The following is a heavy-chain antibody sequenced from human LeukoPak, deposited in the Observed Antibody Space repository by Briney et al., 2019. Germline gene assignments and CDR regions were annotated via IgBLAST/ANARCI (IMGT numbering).Heavy chain of an antibody. Sequence: GGSLRLSCAASGFTFSSYSINWVRQAPGKGLEWVSSISSGSSYMYYADSVKGRFTISRDNAKNSLYLQMNSLRAEDTAVYYCARVDFRGGYYDILTGYYPNHGMDVWGQGTTVTVSS. CDR1: GFTFSSYS. V-gene: IGHV3-21*04. J-gene: IGHJ6*02. CDR3: ARVDFRGGYYDILTGYYPNHGMDV. CDR2: ISSGSSYM. D-gene: IGHD3-9*01.